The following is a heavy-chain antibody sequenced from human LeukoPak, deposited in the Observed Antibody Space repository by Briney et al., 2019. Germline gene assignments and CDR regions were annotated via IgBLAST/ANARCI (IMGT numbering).Heavy chain of an antibody. CDR1: GGTFISYA. CDR3: ASGPGTPKGIDY. CDR2: IITIFGTA. V-gene: IGHV1-69*13. J-gene: IGHJ4*02. D-gene: IGHD1-26*01. Sequence: SVKVSCKASGGTFISYAISWVRQAPGQGLEWMGGIITIFGTANYAQKFQGRVTITADESTSTAYMELSSLRSENTAVYYCASGPGTPKGIDYWGQGTLVTVSS.